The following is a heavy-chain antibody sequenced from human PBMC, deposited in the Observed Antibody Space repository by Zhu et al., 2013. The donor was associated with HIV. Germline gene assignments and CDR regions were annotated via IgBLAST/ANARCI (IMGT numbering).Heavy chain of an antibody. CDR1: RYTFSTYY. J-gene: IGHJ6*02. D-gene: IGHD3-10*01. Sequence: QVQLVQSGAEVKKPGASVKVSCKASRYTFSTYYIHWVRQAPGQGLEYMGIYNPTSGTTNYAQKFQGRVTMTRDTSTSTDYMELSRLRSEDTAVYYCARDGVSMLRGEVYYHGMDVWGQGTTVTVSS. V-gene: IGHV1-46*01. CDR2: YNPTSGTT. CDR3: ARDGVSMLRGEVYYHGMDV.